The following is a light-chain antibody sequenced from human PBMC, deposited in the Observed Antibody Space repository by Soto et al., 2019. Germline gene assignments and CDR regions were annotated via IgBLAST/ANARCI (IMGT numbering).Light chain of an antibody. CDR1: SSDVGGYNY. CDR3: SSHTSGSTRV. Sequence: QSALTQPRSVSGSPGQSVTISCTGTSSDVGGYNYVSWYQQYPGTAPKLMIYEVTKRPSWVSNRFSGSKSGNTASLTISGLQPEDEADYYCSSHTSGSTRVFGSGTKVTVL. J-gene: IGLJ1*01. V-gene: IGLV2-14*01. CDR2: EVT.